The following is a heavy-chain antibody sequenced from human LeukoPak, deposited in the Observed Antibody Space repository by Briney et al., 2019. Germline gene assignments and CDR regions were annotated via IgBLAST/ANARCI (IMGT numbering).Heavy chain of an antibody. J-gene: IGHJ4*02. V-gene: IGHV1-18*01. CDR2: ISALNGNA. CDR1: GYTFTDYG. D-gene: IGHD3-16*01. Sequence: ASVKVSCKASGYTFTDYGFTWVRQALGQGLEWMGWISALNGNANYAHKLRGRVTLTRDTSTGTAYMELRSLKSDDTAVYYCARDEQYQLMILDFWGQGTLITVSS. CDR3: ARDEQYQLMILDF.